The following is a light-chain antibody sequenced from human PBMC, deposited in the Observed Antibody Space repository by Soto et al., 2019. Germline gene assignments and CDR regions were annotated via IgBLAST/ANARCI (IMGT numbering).Light chain of an antibody. CDR3: QQYNDYSWT. J-gene: IGKJ1*01. Sequence: DIQMTQSPSTLSASVGDRVTITCRASQNIRSRLAWFQQKPGKAPKLLIYKASSLQSGVPSTFSGSGSGTEFTLTISSLQPDDFATYYCQQYNDYSWTFGQGTKVDNK. CDR2: KAS. CDR1: QNIRSR. V-gene: IGKV1-5*03.